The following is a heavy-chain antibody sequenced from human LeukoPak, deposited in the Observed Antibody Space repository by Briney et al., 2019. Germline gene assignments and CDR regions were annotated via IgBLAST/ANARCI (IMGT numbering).Heavy chain of an antibody. J-gene: IGHJ4*02. CDR2: ISGSGGST. V-gene: IGHV3-23*01. CDR3: VKSKLPYDGEGWHGYFDF. Sequence: GGSLRLSCAAYGFTFSRYAMNWVRQAPGKGLEWVSSISGSGGSTYYADSVKGRFTISRDNSKNTLFLQMNSLRADDTAVYYSVKSKLPYDGEGWHGYFDFWGQGTLVTVSS. CDR1: GFTFSRYA. D-gene: IGHD3-22*01.